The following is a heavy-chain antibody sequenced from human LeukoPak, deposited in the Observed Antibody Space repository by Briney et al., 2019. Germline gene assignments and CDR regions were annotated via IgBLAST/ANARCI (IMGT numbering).Heavy chain of an antibody. Sequence: GRSLRLSCAASGFTFSSYLMSWVRQAPGKGLEWVANIKQDGGEKYYVDSVKGRFTIYRDNAKNTLYLQMNSLRAEDTAVYYCAREIGYYGSGSYNYWGQGTLVTVSS. D-gene: IGHD3-10*01. J-gene: IGHJ4*02. CDR1: GFTFSSYL. CDR3: AREIGYYGSGSYNY. CDR2: IKQDGGEK. V-gene: IGHV3-7*01.